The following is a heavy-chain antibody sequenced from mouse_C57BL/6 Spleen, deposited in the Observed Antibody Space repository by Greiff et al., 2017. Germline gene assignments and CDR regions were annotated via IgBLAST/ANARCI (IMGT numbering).Heavy chain of an antibody. J-gene: IGHJ1*03. D-gene: IGHD1-1*01. CDR1: GYTFTSYW. V-gene: IGHV1-72*01. CDR3: ARSTFWYGSSYWYFEV. Sequence: QVQLQQPGAELVKPGASVKLSCKASGYTFTSYWMNWVKQRPGRGLEWLGRIDPNSGGTKYNEKFKSKATLTVDKPSSTAYMQLSSLTSEDSAVYYCARSTFWYGSSYWYFEVWGTGTTGTVAS. CDR2: IDPNSGGT.